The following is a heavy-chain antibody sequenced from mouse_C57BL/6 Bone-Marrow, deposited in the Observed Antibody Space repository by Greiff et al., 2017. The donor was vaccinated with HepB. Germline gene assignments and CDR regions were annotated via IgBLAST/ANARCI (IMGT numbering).Heavy chain of an antibody. D-gene: IGHD3-2*02. J-gene: IGHJ4*01. CDR1: GYSITSGYY. CDR3: ARDQDSSGYGYYYAMDY. V-gene: IGHV3-6*01. CDR2: ISYDGSN. Sequence: VQLKESGPGLVKPSQSLSLTCSVTGYSITSGYYWNWIRQFPGNKLEWMGYISYDGSNNYNPSLKNRISITRDTSKNQFFLKLNSVTTEDTATYYCARDQDSSGYGYYYAMDYWGQGTSVTVSS.